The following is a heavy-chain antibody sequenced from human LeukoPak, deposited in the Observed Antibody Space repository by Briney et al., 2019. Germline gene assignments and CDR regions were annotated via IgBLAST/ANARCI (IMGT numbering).Heavy chain of an antibody. CDR2: IYYGGST. J-gene: IGHJ4*02. CDR1: RVSLSSSSYY. V-gene: IGHV4-39*01. D-gene: IGHD6-19*01. Sequence: SETLSLTCTVSRVSLSSSSYYWGWIRQPPGKGLEWIGSIYYGGSTHHNPSLKSRVTISVDTTKNQLSLKMSSVTAADTAVYYCARQRPEQWLIPYYFDYWGQGTLVSVSS. CDR3: ARQRPEQWLIPYYFDY.